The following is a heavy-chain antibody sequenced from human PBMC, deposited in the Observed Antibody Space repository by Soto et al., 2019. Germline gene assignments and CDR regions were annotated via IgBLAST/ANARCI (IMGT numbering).Heavy chain of an antibody. Sequence: GESLKISCKGSGYSFTSYWIGWVRQMPGKGLEWMGIIYPGDSDTRYSPSFQGQVTISADKSISTAYLQWSSPKASDTAMYYCARHAWYIVSPPPHCYLMDFWGQ. CDR3: ARHAWYIVSPPPHCYLMDF. J-gene: IGHJ6*02. CDR2: IYPGDSDT. V-gene: IGHV5-51*01. CDR1: GYSFTSYW. D-gene: IGHD2-21*01.